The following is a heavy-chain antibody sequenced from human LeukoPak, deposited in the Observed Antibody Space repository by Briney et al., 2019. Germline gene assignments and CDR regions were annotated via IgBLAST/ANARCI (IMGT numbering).Heavy chain of an antibody. J-gene: IGHJ6*03. CDR3: AGVSSWYYYYYYMDV. D-gene: IGHD6-13*01. V-gene: IGHV4-61*02. Sequence: NPSLKSRVTISVDTSKNQISLKLSSVTAADTAVYYCAGVSSWYYYYYYMDVWGKGTTVTVSS.